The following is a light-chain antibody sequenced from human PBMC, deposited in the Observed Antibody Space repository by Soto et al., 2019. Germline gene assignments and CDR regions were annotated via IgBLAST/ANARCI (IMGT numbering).Light chain of an antibody. CDR2: GAF. CDR1: PSVTNF. J-gene: IGKJ5*01. V-gene: IGKV3-11*01. CDR3: QQYNNWPPIT. Sequence: EIVLTQSPATLSLSPGERATLSCRASPSVTNFLAWYQQKPGQAPRLLIYGAFNRATGIPARFSGSGSGTDFTLTISRLEPEDFAVYYCQQYNNWPPITFGQGTRLEI.